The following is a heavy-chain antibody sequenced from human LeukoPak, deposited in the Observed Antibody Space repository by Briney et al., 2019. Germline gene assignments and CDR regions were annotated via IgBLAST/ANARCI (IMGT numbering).Heavy chain of an antibody. J-gene: IGHJ4*02. CDR3: ASGGITMIVVDPFAFDY. CDR1: GGSISSYY. Sequence: ASETLSLTCTVSGGSISSYYWSWIRQPPGKGLEWIGYIYYSGSTNYNPSLKSRVTISVDTSKNQFSLKLSSVTAADTAVYYCASGGITMIVVDPFAFDYWGQGTLVTVSS. CDR2: IYYSGST. V-gene: IGHV4-59*01. D-gene: IGHD3-22*01.